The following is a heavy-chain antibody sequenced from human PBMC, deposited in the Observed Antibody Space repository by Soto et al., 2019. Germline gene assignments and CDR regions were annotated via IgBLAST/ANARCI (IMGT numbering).Heavy chain of an antibody. V-gene: IGHV1-69*13. CDR3: ARGGVVPPNYYGMNV. D-gene: IGHD3-3*01. CDR2: IIPIFGTA. J-gene: IGHJ6*02. CDR1: GDTFSRYA. Sequence: SVKVYCKTSGDTFSRYAISWVRQAPGQGLEWMGGIIPIFGTANYAQKFQGRVTITADESTSTAYMELSSLRSEDTAVYYCARGGVVPPNYYGMNVWGQGPTVTFSS.